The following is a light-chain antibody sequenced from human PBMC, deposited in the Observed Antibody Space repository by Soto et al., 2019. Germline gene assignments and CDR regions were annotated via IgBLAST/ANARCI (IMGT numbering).Light chain of an antibody. V-gene: IGLV3-21*02. CDR1: NIGSKS. J-gene: IGLJ1*01. CDR2: DDN. CDR3: QVWDSSSDHFV. Sequence: SYELTQPPSVSVAPGQTARISCGGHNIGSKSVHWFQQKPGQAPVLVVYDDNDRPSGIPERFSGSNSGNTATLTISRVEAGDEVDYYCQVWDSSSDHFVFGTGTKVTVL.